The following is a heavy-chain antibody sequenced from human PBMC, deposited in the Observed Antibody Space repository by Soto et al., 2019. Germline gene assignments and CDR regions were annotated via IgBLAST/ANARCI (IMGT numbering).Heavy chain of an antibody. V-gene: IGHV1-18*01. CDR1: GYSFHNSG. J-gene: IGHJ5*01. CDR2: ISVFNGYA. D-gene: IGHD1-1*01. Sequence: ASVKVSCKTSGYSFHNSGISWVRQAPGQGLEWMGWISVFNGYAHYAQKFQGRVIMTADTLTSTAYMELRGLRSDDTAMYYRSKNGTTWFASWGQGTPVTVSS. CDR3: SKNGTTWFAS.